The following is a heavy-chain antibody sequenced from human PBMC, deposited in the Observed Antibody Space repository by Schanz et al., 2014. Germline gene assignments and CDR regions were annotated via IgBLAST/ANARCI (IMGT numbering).Heavy chain of an antibody. CDR1: GFTVSTNY. Sequence: EVQLVESGGGLIHPGGSLRLSCAVSGFTVSTNYMTWVRQAPGKGLECVSVLYTGGSTFYAESVRGRFFISRDSSKNTLFLHMNSLRAEETAVYYCVRDAGRDGYNLAFDVWGQGTLVTVSS. J-gene: IGHJ3*01. V-gene: IGHV3-53*01. D-gene: IGHD1-1*01. CDR2: LYTGGST. CDR3: VRDAGRDGYNLAFDV.